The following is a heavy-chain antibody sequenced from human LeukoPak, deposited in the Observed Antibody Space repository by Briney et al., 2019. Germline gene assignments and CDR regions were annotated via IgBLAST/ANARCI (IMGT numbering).Heavy chain of an antibody. CDR2: ISAYNGNT. D-gene: IGHD2-2*01. Sequence: ASVKVSCKASGYTFTSYGISWVRQAPGQGLEWMGWISAYNGNTNYAQKLQDRVTMTTDTSTSTAYMELRSLRSDDTAVYYCARVTYCSSTSCTNWFDPWGQGTLVTVSS. V-gene: IGHV1-18*01. CDR1: GYTFTSYG. J-gene: IGHJ5*02. CDR3: ARVTYCSSTSCTNWFDP.